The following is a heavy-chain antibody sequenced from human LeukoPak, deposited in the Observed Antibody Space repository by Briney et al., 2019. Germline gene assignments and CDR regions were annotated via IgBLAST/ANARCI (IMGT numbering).Heavy chain of an antibody. J-gene: IGHJ3*02. CDR1: GFTFSSYW. D-gene: IGHD3-22*01. V-gene: IGHV3-7*01. Sequence: GGSLRLSCAASGFTFSSYWMSWVRQAPGKGLEWVASIKQDGSEKYYVDSVKGRFTISRDNAKNSLYLQMNSLRAEDTAVYYCAREDDSSGYYYLDAFDIWGQGTMVTVSS. CDR3: AREDDSSGYYYLDAFDI. CDR2: IKQDGSEK.